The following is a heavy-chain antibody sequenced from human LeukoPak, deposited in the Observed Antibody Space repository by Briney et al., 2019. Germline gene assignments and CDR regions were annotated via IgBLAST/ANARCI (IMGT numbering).Heavy chain of an antibody. D-gene: IGHD3-22*01. V-gene: IGHV1-18*01. CDR3: ARVNPIYYDSSGYYGYFDY. CDR2: ISAYNGNT. CDR1: GYTFTSYG. Sequence: GASVKVSCKASGYTFTSYGISWVRQAPGQGLEWMGRISAYNGNTNYAQKLQGRVTMTTDTSTSTAYMELRSLRSDDTAVYYCARVNPIYYDSSGYYGYFDYWGQGTLVTVSS. J-gene: IGHJ4*02.